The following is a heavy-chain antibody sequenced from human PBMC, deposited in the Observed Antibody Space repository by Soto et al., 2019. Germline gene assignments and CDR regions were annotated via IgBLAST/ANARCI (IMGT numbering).Heavy chain of an antibody. J-gene: IGHJ5*02. CDR1: GFTFSTFW. Sequence: EVQVVESGGGSVQPGGSLRLSCAASGFTFSTFWMSWVRQAPGKGLEWVAIIKGDGSERFYADSVKGRFTVSRDNAKKSLYLQMNSLRVEDAALYYCVSRPVDPWGQGTLVTVSS. CDR3: VSRPVDP. CDR2: IKGDGSER. V-gene: IGHV3-7*01. D-gene: IGHD6-19*01.